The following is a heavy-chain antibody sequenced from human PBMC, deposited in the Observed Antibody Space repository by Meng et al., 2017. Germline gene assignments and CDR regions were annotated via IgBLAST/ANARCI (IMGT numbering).Heavy chain of an antibody. V-gene: IGHV1-3*01. Sequence: ASVKVSCKASGYTFTSYAMHWVRQAPGQRLEWMGWINAGNGNTKYSQKFQGRVTITRDTSASTAYMELSSLRSEDTAVYYCARSEIGHDAFDIWGQGTMVTVSS. D-gene: IGHD3-10*01. J-gene: IGHJ3*02. CDR2: INAGNGNT. CDR3: ARSEIGHDAFDI. CDR1: GYTFTSYA.